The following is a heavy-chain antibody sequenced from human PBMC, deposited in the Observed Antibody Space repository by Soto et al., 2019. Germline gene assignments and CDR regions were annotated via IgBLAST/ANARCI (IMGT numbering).Heavy chain of an antibody. CDR1: GGSISNFY. V-gene: IGHV4-59*01. CDR3: ARAPMVLSRSYFDS. CDR2: ISYSGNT. Sequence: SETLSLTCTVSGGSISNFYWSWIQQPPGKGLEWIGYISYSGNTNYNPSLKSRVYISEETSKNQLSLKLTSVTAADSAVYYCARAPMVLSRSYFDSWGQGTPVTVS. D-gene: IGHD2-8*01. J-gene: IGHJ4*02.